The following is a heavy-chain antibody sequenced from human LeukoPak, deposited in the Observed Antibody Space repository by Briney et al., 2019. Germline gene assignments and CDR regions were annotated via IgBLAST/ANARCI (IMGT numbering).Heavy chain of an antibody. Sequence: GGSLRLSCAASGFTFSSYSMNWVRQAPGKGLEWVSYISSSSSTIYYADSMKGRFTISRDNAKNSLYLQMNSLRAEDTAVYYCARVGYCSSTSCYLFDYWGQGTLVTVSS. V-gene: IGHV3-48*01. CDR1: GFTFSSYS. CDR2: ISSSSSTI. D-gene: IGHD2-2*03. J-gene: IGHJ4*02. CDR3: ARVGYCSSTSCYLFDY.